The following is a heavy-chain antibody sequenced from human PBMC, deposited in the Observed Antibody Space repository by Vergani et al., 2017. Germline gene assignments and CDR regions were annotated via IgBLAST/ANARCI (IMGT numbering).Heavy chain of an antibody. J-gene: IGHJ4*02. CDR1: GYSFTNYW. D-gene: IGHD3-22*01. Sequence: EVQLVQSGAEVKKPGESLKISCQISGYSFTNYWIGWVRQMPGKGLEWMGIIHPADSDTRYSPSFQGQVTISVDKSISTHYLQRSSLRASDSAMYYCARLYGRDSSGSKYFDYWGQGTLVTVSS. V-gene: IGHV5-51*01. CDR3: ARLYGRDSSGSKYFDY. CDR2: IHPADSDT.